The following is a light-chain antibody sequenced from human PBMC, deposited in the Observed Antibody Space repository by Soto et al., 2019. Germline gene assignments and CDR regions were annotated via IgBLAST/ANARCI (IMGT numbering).Light chain of an antibody. CDR3: QQYNSYTWT. V-gene: IGKV1-5*01. J-gene: IGKJ1*01. Sequence: DIQMTQSPSTLSASVGDRVTITCRASQSVSDWLAWYQQKPGKAPKLLIYDASSLESALPSRFSGSGSGTEFTLTISSLQPDDFATYYCQQYNSYTWTFGQGTKVEIK. CDR2: DAS. CDR1: QSVSDW.